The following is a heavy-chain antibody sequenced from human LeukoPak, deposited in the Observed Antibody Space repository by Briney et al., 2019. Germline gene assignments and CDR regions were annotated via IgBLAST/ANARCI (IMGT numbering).Heavy chain of an antibody. Sequence: SETLSLTCTVSGDSISNGGSISNGGHYWSWIRQFPGKGLEWIGYIYHSGNTYYNPSLESRVTISVDTSKNQFSLKLSSVTAADTAVYYCARGGSSTSLGYWGQGTLVTVSS. D-gene: IGHD6-13*01. CDR1: GDSISNGGSISNGGHY. J-gene: IGHJ4*02. V-gene: IGHV4-31*03. CDR3: ARGGSSTSLGY. CDR2: IYHSGNT.